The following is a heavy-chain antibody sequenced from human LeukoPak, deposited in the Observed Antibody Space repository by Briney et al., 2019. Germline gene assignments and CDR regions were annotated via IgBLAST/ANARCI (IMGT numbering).Heavy chain of an antibody. Sequence: SSETLSLTSAVYSVSFSGYYWSWIRQPPGKGLEWIGEINHSGSTNYNPSAKSRVTMSVDTSNNQSSLKLSSVTAADTAVYYCARDPRPGAIRGAMDVWGQGTTVTVSS. CDR1: SVSFSGYY. CDR3: ARDPRPGAIRGAMDV. J-gene: IGHJ6*02. V-gene: IGHV4-34*01. CDR2: INHSGST. D-gene: IGHD2-2*02.